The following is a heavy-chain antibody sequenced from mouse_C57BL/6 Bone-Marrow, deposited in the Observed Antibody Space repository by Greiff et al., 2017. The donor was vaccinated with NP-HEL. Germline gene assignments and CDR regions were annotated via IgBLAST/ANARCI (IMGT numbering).Heavy chain of an antibody. CDR2: ISDGGSYT. J-gene: IGHJ3*01. V-gene: IGHV5-4*03. CDR3: ERGQLRYY. CDR1: GFTFSSYA. D-gene: IGHD1-1*01. Sequence: EVMLVESGGGLVKPGGSLKLSCAASGFTFSSYAMSWVRQTPEKRLEWVATISDGGSYTSYPENVKGRFTISRYNAKNHLYLQMSHLKYVDTDMYYCERGQLRYYWGQGTLVTVSA.